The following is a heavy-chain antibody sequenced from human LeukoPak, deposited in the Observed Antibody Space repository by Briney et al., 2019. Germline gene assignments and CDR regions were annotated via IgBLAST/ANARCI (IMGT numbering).Heavy chain of an antibody. D-gene: IGHD6-19*01. J-gene: IGHJ4*02. Sequence: SETLSLTCAVYGGSFSGYYWSWIRQPPGKGLEWIGEINHSGSTNYNPSLKSRVTISVDTSKNQFSLKLSSVTAADMAVYYCARGRQWLVRYFDYWGQGTLVTVSS. CDR1: GGSFSGYY. CDR3: ARGRQWLVRYFDY. V-gene: IGHV4-34*01. CDR2: INHSGST.